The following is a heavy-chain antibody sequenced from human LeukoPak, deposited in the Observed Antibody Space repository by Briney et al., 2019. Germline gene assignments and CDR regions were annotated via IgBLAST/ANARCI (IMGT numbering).Heavy chain of an antibody. D-gene: IGHD1-26*01. Sequence: ASVKVSCKASGYTFNRYGIIWVRQAPGQGLEWMGWISVYNGNTIYAQKLQGRVTMTTDTSTRTAYMELRSLRSDDTAVYYCARRSGSLDLLGYWGQGTLVTVSS. J-gene: IGHJ4*02. CDR3: ARRSGSLDLLGY. CDR2: ISVYNGNT. CDR1: GYTFNRYG. V-gene: IGHV1-18*01.